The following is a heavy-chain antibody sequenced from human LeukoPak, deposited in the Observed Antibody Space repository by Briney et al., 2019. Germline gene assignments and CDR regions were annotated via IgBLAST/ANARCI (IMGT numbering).Heavy chain of an antibody. CDR3: ARDSYSKNDY. D-gene: IGHD4-11*01. CDR1: GFAFSTYS. Sequence: GGSLRVSCAASGFAFSTYSMTWVRQAPGKGLEWVSYISSSSSTIYYGGSVKGRFTVSRDNAKNSLYLQMNSLRAEDTAVYFCARDSYSKNDYWGQGTLVTVSS. J-gene: IGHJ4*02. CDR2: ISSSSSTI. V-gene: IGHV3-48*01.